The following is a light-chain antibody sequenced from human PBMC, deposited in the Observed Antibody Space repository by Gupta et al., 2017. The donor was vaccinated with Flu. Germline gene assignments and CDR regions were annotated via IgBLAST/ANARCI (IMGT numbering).Light chain of an antibody. J-gene: IGLJ3*02. CDR2: EVS. CDR1: SSDIGAFKY. Sequence: QSALTQPASVSGCPGQSITISCTGSSSDIGAFKYVTWYQQHPGKAPKLMIFEVSNRPSGVSIRFSGSKSGNMASLTISGLQAEDEADYYCSSYTNTHTLVVFGGGTKLTVL. V-gene: IGLV2-14*01. CDR3: SSYTNTHTLVV.